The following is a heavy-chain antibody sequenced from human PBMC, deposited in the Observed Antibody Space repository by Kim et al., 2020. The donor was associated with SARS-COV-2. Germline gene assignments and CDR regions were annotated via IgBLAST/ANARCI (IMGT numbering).Heavy chain of an antibody. Sequence: GGSLRLSCAASGFTFSSYGMHWVRQAPGKGLEWVAVIWYDGSNKYYADSVKGRFTISRDNSKNTLYLQMNSLRAEDTAVYYCARDEGQQLGQYYYYYYGMDVWGQGTTVTVSS. J-gene: IGHJ6*02. CDR3: ARDEGQQLGQYYYYYYGMDV. V-gene: IGHV3-33*01. CDR1: GFTFSSYG. D-gene: IGHD6-13*01. CDR2: IWYDGSNK.